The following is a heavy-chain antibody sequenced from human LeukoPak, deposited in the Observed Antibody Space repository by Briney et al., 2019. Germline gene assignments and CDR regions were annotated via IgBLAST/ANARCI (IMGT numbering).Heavy chain of an antibody. CDR2: IKSKTDDETI. J-gene: IGHJ4*02. D-gene: IGHD3-10*01. V-gene: IGHV3-15*01. Sequence: PGGSLRLSCAVSGFTFTDAWMSWVRQTPGKPLEWVGRIKSKTDDETIDYAAPVKGRFTISRDDSKNTVYLQMNSLKTEDTAVYYCGLGSGRTDFDYWGQGTLVTVSS. CDR1: GFTFTDAW. CDR3: GLGSGRTDFDY.